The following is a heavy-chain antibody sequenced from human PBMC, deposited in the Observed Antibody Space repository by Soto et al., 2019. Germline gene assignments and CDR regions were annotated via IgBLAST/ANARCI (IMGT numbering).Heavy chain of an antibody. CDR3: VGEVGFQLIY. CDR2: ITSSSVT. D-gene: IGHD2-2*01. J-gene: IGHJ4*02. V-gene: IGHV3-48*01. Sequence: EVQLVESGGGLVQPGESLRLSCAACGFTFNTHSMNWVRQAPGKGLEWISYITSSSVTMYADSVKGRFTISRDNAKNSLYLQMNSLRAEDTAVYFCVGEVGFQLIYWGQGTLVTVSS. CDR1: GFTFNTHS.